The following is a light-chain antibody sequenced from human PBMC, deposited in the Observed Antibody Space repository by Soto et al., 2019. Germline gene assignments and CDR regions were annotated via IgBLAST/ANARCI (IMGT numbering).Light chain of an antibody. CDR1: QGVSNW. V-gene: IGKV1-12*01. CDR3: QQVISFPYT. Sequence: DIQMTQSPASVSASVGDTVTITCRASQGVSNWLAWYQQKPGKAPKLLIYSVSTLEGGVPSRFSGSGSGTDFTLTITSLQPEDFATYYCQQVISFPYTSGQGTKLDIK. J-gene: IGKJ2*01. CDR2: SVS.